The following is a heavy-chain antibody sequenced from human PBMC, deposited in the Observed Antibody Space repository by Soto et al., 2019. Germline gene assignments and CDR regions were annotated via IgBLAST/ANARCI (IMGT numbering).Heavy chain of an antibody. Sequence: QVQLQESGPGLVKPSGTLSLTCAVSGGSISSSNWWSWVRQPPGKGLEWIGEIYHTGRTNYNPSLERGATMSSLKSKNHFALKLSAVTAADPAVYYCAREGYYYGSGSYGNWFDPWGQGTLVTVSS. J-gene: IGHJ5*02. CDR3: AREGYYYGSGSYGNWFDP. V-gene: IGHV4-4*02. CDR2: IYHTGRT. D-gene: IGHD3-10*01. CDR1: GGSISSSNW.